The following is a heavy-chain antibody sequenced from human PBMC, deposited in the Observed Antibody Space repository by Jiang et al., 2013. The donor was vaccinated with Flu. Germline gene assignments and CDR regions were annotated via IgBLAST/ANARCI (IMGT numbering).Heavy chain of an antibody. V-gene: IGHV1-18*01. CDR1: GYIFSNHL. J-gene: IGHJ3*02. D-gene: IGHD4-11*01. Sequence: SGAEVKKPGAAVKVSCKASGYIFSNHLINWVRQAPGQGLEWMGWINGYSDDTSGSTESAQKFQGRVTMTRDTSTTTAYMELRSLRSDDTAVYYCAREAIDYTDGFDIWGQGTKVTVSP. CDR2: INGYSDDTSGST. CDR3: AREAIDYTDGFDI.